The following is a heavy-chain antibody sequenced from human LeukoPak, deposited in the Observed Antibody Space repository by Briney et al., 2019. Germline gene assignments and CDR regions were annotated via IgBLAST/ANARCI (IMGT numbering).Heavy chain of an antibody. J-gene: IGHJ4*02. CDR3: AKRNRRDIDY. CDR2: ISYDGSNK. Sequence: PGGSLRLSCAASGFTFSSYAMSWVRQAPGKGLEWVAVISYDGSNKYYADSVKGRFTISRDNSKNTLYLQMNSLRAEDTAVYYCAKRNRRDIDYWGQGTLVTVSS. D-gene: IGHD5-24*01. CDR1: GFTFSSYA. V-gene: IGHV3-30*18.